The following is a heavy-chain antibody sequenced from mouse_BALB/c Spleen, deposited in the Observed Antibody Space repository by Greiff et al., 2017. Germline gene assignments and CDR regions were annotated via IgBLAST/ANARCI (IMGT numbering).Heavy chain of an antibody. CDR2: ILPGSGST. D-gene: IGHD1-2*01. J-gene: IGHJ4*01. CDR1: GYTFSSYW. CDR3: AFTTATMDY. V-gene: IGHV1-9*01. Sequence: VMLVESGAELMKPGASVKISCKATGYTFSSYWIEWVKQRPGHGLEWIGEILPGSGSTNYNEKFKGKATFTADTSSNTAYMQLSSLTSEDSAVYYCAFTTATMDYWGQRTSVTVSS.